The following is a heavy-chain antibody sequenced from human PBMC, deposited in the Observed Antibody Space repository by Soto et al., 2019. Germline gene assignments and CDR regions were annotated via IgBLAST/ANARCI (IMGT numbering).Heavy chain of an antibody. CDR3: AKDLCSGGRCIHDY. D-gene: IGHD6-25*01. V-gene: IGHV3-30*18. Sequence: QVQLVESGGGVVQPGGSLRLSCVGSGFTFKNFGLHWVRQAPGKGLEWVTVISYDGATEHYLDSVKGRFTISRDNSKNTVYLKMNSLSPEDPALYYCAKDLCSGGRCIHDYWGQGTQVIVS. CDR2: ISYDGATE. CDR1: GFTFKNFG. J-gene: IGHJ4*02.